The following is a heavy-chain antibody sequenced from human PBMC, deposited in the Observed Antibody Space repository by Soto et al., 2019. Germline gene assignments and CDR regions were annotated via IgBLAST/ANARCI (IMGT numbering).Heavy chain of an antibody. CDR3: ARNYGSGSYRKARFDP. CDR1: GYTFTSYG. D-gene: IGHD3-10*01. V-gene: IGHV1-18*01. J-gene: IGHJ5*02. CDR2: ISAYNGNT. Sequence: ASVKVSCKASGYTFTSYGISWVRQAPGQGLEWMGWISAYNGNTNYAQKLQGRVTMTTDTSTSTAYMELRSLRSDDTAVYYCARNYGSGSYRKARFDPWGQGTLVTVSS.